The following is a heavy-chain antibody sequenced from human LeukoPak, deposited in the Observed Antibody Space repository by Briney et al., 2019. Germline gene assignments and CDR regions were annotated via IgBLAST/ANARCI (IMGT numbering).Heavy chain of an antibody. CDR1: GFSFSDFA. CDR2: ISSNGGST. CDR3: ARRSGNSAYWYFDL. V-gene: IGHV3-64*02. D-gene: IGHD4-23*01. J-gene: IGHJ2*01. Sequence: PGGSLRLSCAAAGFSFSDFAIRWVRQAPGKGLEYVSGISSNGGSTYYADSVKGRFSISRDNSKNTLYLQMGSPRAEDMAVYYCARRSGNSAYWYFDLWGRGTLVTVSS.